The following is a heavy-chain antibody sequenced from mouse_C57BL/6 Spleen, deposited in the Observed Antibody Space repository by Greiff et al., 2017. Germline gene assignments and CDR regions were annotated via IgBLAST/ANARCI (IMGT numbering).Heavy chain of an antibody. D-gene: IGHD1-1*01. V-gene: IGHV1-69*01. J-gene: IGHJ1*03. CDR2: IDPSDSYT. CDR1: GYTFTSYW. CDR3: ARKGGYYGSTFYWYFDV. Sequence: QVQLQQPGAELVMPGASVKLSCKASGYTFTSYWMHWVKQRPGQGLEWIGEIDPSDSYTNYNRKFKGKSTLTVDKSSSTAYMQLSSLTSEDSAVYYCARKGGYYGSTFYWYFDVWGTGTTVTVSS.